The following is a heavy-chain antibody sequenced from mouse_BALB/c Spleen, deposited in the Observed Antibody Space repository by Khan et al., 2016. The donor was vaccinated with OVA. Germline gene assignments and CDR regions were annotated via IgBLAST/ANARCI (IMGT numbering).Heavy chain of an antibody. CDR3: AGGGGTAPFAY. J-gene: IGHJ3*01. V-gene: IGHV5-15*02. Sequence: EVELVESGGGLVQPGGSRKLSCAASGFTFSDYGMAWVRQAPGKGPEWVAFISDLAYTIYYGDAVTGRFTISRENAKTTLYLEMSSLRSEDTAIYYCAGGGGTAPFAYWGLGTLVTVSA. CDR1: GFTFSDYG. CDR2: ISDLAYTI. D-gene: IGHD1-2*01.